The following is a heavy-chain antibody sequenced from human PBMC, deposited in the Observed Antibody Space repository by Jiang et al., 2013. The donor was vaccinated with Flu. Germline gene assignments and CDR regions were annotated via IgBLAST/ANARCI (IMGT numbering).Heavy chain of an antibody. Sequence: SGAEVKKPGASVKVSCKASGYTFTNFGISWVRQAPGQGLEWMGWISSTYNGNRKYAQNLQGRVTMTTDTSTTTAYMELRSLRSDDTAVYYCAREYCSSTSCFXPDYWARELWSPSPQ. CDR1: GYTFTNFG. CDR3: AREYCSSTSCFXPDY. CDR2: ISSTYNGNR. D-gene: IGHD2-2*01. J-gene: IGHJ4*02. V-gene: IGHV1-18*01.